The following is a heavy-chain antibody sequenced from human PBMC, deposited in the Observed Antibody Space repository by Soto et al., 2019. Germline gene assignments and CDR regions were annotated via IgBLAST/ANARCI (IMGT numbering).Heavy chain of an antibody. J-gene: IGHJ4*02. V-gene: IGHV4-34*01. CDR1: GRPFSGYN. CDR2: INHSGST. CDR3: ARDKITGLFDY. D-gene: IGHD2-8*02. Sequence: XXTRCLPFALYGRPFSGYNRPWVRQPPGTGLEWIGEINHSGSTNYNPSLKSRVTISVDTSKNQFSLKLKSVTAADTAVYYCARDKITGLFDYWGQGTLVPSPQ.